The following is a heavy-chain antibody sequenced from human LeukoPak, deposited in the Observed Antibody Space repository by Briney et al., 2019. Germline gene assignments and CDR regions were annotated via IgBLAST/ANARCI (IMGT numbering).Heavy chain of an antibody. CDR3: ARHNWNDASWFDS. CDR2: IYYSGST. Sequence: SETLSLTCTVSGGSISSYYWSWIRQPPGKGLEWIGYIYYSGSTNYNPSLKSRVTISVDTSKNQFSLKLSSVTAADTAVYYCARHNWNDASWFDSWGQGTLVTVSS. D-gene: IGHD1-20*01. J-gene: IGHJ5*01. CDR1: GGSISSYY. V-gene: IGHV4-59*08.